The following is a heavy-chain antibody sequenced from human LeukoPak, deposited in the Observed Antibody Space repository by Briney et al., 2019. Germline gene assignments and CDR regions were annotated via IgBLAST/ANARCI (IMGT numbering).Heavy chain of an antibody. D-gene: IGHD3-3*01. Sequence: SETLSLTCTVSGGSISSGGYYWSWIRQHPGKGLEWIGYIYYSGSTYYNPSLKSRVTISVDTSKNQFSLKLSSVTAADTAVYYCARVVDYDAYYFDYWGQGTLVTVSS. V-gene: IGHV4-30-4*08. CDR3: ARVVDYDAYYFDY. CDR1: GGSISSGGYY. CDR2: IYYSGST. J-gene: IGHJ4*02.